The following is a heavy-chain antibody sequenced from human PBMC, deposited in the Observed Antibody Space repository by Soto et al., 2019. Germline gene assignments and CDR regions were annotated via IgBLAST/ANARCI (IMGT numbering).Heavy chain of an antibody. J-gene: IGHJ6*03. CDR2: INHSGST. Sequence: ASETLSLTCAVYGGSFSGYYWSWIRQPPGKGLEWIGEINHSGSTNYNPSLKSRVTISVDTSKNQFSLKLSSVTAADTAVYYCARAAHYLYGSGNRGSTAMDVWGKGTTVTVSS. V-gene: IGHV4-34*01. CDR3: ARAAHYLYGSGNRGSTAMDV. CDR1: GGSFSGYY. D-gene: IGHD3-10*01.